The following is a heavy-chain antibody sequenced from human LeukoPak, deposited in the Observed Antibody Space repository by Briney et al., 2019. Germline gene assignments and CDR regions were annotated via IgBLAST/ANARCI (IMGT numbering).Heavy chain of an antibody. CDR3: ARLVDYGSGKNDAFDI. V-gene: IGHV4-59*08. J-gene: IGHJ3*02. CDR2: IYYSGST. Sequence: SETLSLTCTVSGGSISSYYWSWLRQPPGKGLEWVGYIYYSGSTNYNPSLKSRVTISVDTSKNQFSLRLSSVTAADTAVYYCARLVDYGSGKNDAFDIWGQGTMVTVSS. D-gene: IGHD3-10*01. CDR1: GGSISSYY.